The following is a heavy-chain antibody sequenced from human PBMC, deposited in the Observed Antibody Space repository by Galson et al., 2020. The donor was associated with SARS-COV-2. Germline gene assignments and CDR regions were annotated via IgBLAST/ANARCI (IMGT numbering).Heavy chain of an antibody. CDR2: ICYDGSNK. CDR3: ATLRWRQNPGDY. J-gene: IGHJ4*02. V-gene: IGHV3-33*01. D-gene: IGHD3-3*01. CDR1: GFTFSSYG. Sequence: GGSLRLSCAASGFTFSSYGMHWVRQAPGKGLEWVALICYDGSNKYYADSVKGRFTISRDNSKNTLYLQMNSLRAEDTAVYYCATLRWRQNPGDYWGQGTLVTVSS.